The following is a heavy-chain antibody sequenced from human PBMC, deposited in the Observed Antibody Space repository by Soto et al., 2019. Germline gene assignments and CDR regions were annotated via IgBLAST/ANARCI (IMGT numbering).Heavy chain of an antibody. CDR2: IIPIFGTA. D-gene: IGHD3-3*01. J-gene: IGHJ6*02. CDR3: ARVTASFTIFGVVRPDYYYYYGMDV. V-gene: IGHV1-69*13. CDR1: GGTFSSYA. Sequence: SVNVSCKASGGTFSSYAISWVRQAPGQGLEWMGGIIPIFGTANYAQKFQGRVTITADESTSTAYMELSSLRSEDTAVYYCARVTASFTIFGVVRPDYYYYYGMDVWGQGTTVTVSS.